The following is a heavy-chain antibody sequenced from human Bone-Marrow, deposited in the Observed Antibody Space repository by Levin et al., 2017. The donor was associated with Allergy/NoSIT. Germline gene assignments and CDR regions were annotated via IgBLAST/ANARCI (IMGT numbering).Heavy chain of an antibody. D-gene: IGHD2-2*01. CDR1: GFTFSNYW. Sequence: QAGGSLRLSCAASGFTFSNYWMHWVRQAPGKGLVWVSHINSDGSNTNYADSVKGRFTISSDNAKNTLYLQMNSLRDEDTAVYYCARGGCSSTSCLDNWGQGTLVTVSP. CDR3: ARGGCSSTSCLDN. CDR2: INSDGSNT. J-gene: IGHJ4*02. V-gene: IGHV3-74*01.